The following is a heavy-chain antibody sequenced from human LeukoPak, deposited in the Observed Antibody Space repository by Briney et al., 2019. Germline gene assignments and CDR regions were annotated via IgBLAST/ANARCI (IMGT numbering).Heavy chain of an antibody. CDR3: ARSSDWQGLGMDV. Sequence: QPGGSLRLSCAASGFTVSTNYMTWVRQAPGKGLEWVSVIYSGGDTYYADSVKGRFTISRESSKNTLFLQMNSLRAEDTAVYYCARSSDWQGLGMDVWGQGTTVTVSS. D-gene: IGHD6-19*01. CDR2: IYSGGDT. CDR1: GFTVSTNY. J-gene: IGHJ6*02. V-gene: IGHV3-53*01.